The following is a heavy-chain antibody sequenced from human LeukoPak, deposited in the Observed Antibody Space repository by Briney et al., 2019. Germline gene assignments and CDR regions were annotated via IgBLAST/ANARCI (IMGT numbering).Heavy chain of an antibody. CDR2: IWYDGSNE. CDR3: ARDSASIAAAVYWYFDL. D-gene: IGHD6-13*01. CDR1: GFTFNTYA. J-gene: IGHJ2*01. Sequence: GGSLRLSCAASGFTFNTYAMNWVRQAPGKGLEWVAVIWYDGSNEYYADSVKGRFTFSRDNSKNTLYLQMNSLRAEDSAVYFCARDSASIAAAVYWYFDLWGRGTLVTVSS. V-gene: IGHV3-33*01.